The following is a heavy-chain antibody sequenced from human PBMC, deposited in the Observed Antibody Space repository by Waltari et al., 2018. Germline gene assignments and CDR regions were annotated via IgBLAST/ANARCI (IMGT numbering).Heavy chain of an antibody. D-gene: IGHD1-1*01. CDR1: GGSFSGYY. J-gene: IGHJ5*02. V-gene: IGHV4-34*01. Sequence: QVQLQQWGAGLLKPSETLSLTCAVYGGSFSGYYWSWIRQPPGKGLEWIGEINHSGSTNYNPSLKSRVTISVDTSKNQFSLKLSSVTAADTAVYYCARGRNPMYSNWNAKNWFDPWGQGTLVTVSS. CDR2: INHSGST. CDR3: ARGRNPMYSNWNAKNWFDP.